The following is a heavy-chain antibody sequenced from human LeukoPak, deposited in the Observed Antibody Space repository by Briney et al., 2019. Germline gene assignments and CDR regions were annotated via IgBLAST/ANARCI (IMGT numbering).Heavy chain of an antibody. V-gene: IGHV1-18*01. J-gene: IGHJ4*02. CDR2: ISAYNGNT. D-gene: IGHD4-17*01. CDR1: GYTFTSYG. CDR3: ARDLTTVTTFLGGY. Sequence: ASVKVSCKSSGYTFTSYGISWVRQAPGQGLEWMGWISAYNGNTSYAQKLQGRVTMTTDTSTSTAYMELRSLRSDDTAVYYCARDLTTVTTFLGGYWGQGTLVTVSS.